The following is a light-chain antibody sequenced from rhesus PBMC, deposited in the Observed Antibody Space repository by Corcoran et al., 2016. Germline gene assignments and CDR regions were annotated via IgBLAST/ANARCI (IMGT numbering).Light chain of an antibody. J-gene: IGKJ4*01. CDR1: QSISSW. V-gene: IGKV1-22*01. CDR2: KES. CDR3: QQYSSSPLT. Sequence: DIQMTQSPSSLSASVGDTVTTTCRASQSISSWLAWYQQKPGKAPKFLIYKESTLQSGVPSRFSGSGTGTDFTLTINTLQSEDFATYSYQQYSSSPLTFGGGTKVAIE.